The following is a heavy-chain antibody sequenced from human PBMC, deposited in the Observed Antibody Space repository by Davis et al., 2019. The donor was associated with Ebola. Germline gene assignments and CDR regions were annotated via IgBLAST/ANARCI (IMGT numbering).Heavy chain of an antibody. Sequence: ASVKVSCKASGYTFTGYYMHWVRQAPGQGLEWMGWINPNSGGTNYAQKFQGWVTMTRDTSISTAYMELSRLRSDDTAVYYCARDQRIAARPGYYGMDVWGQGTTVTVSS. CDR1: GYTFTGYY. J-gene: IGHJ6*02. CDR3: ARDQRIAARPGYYGMDV. D-gene: IGHD6-6*01. V-gene: IGHV1-2*04. CDR2: INPNSGGT.